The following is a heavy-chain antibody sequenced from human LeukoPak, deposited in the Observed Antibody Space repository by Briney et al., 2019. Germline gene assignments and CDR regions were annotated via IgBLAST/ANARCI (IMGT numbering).Heavy chain of an antibody. CDR1: GFTFSRYG. V-gene: IGHV3-21*04. J-gene: IGHJ4*02. Sequence: GGSLRLSCAASGFTFSRYGMNWVRQAPGKGLEWVSSISISSNYIYYTDSVKGRFTISRDNAKNSLYLQMNSLRSEDTGVYYCAREGGDTPMVKFDSWGQGTLVTVSS. CDR3: AREGGDTPMVKFDS. CDR2: ISISSNYI. D-gene: IGHD5-18*01.